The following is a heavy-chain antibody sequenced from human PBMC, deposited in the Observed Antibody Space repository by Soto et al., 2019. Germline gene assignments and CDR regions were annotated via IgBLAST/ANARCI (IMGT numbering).Heavy chain of an antibody. J-gene: IGHJ5*02. CDR3: ARGVGSGSYYNQYNWFDP. CDR2: INVYNGNT. V-gene: IGHV1-18*01. Sequence: QVQLVQSGGEVKKPEASVKVSCKASGYTFTNYGSSWVRQAPGQGLEWMGWINVYNGNTKYAQKVQGRVTMTTDTSTSTAYMELRSLRSDDTAAYYCARGVGSGSYYNQYNWFDPWGQGTLVTVSS. CDR1: GYTFTNYG. D-gene: IGHD3-10*01.